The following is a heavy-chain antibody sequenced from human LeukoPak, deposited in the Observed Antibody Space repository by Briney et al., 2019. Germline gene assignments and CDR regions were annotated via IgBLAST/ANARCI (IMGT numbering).Heavy chain of an antibody. Sequence: SETLSLTCTVSGYSIRSGYYWGWIRQPPGKGLEWIGSIYHSGSIYHKPSLKSRVTISVDTSKNQFSLKLSSVTAADTAVYYCARGERRVDYWGQGTLVTVSS. CDR3: ARGERRVDY. V-gene: IGHV4-38-2*02. CDR2: IYHSGSI. J-gene: IGHJ4*02. CDR1: GYSIRSGYY. D-gene: IGHD1-1*01.